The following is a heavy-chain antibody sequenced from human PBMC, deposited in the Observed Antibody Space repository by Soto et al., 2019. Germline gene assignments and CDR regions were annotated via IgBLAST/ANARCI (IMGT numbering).Heavy chain of an antibody. V-gene: IGHV3-23*01. CDR1: GFTFSSYA. J-gene: IGHJ4*02. Sequence: PGGSLRLSCAASGFTFSSYAMSWVRQAPGKGLEWVSAISGNGGNTYYADSVKGRLTISRDNSKNTLYLQMNSLRAEDTAVYYCARDTAATIMYYFDYWGQGTLVTVSS. CDR3: ARDTAATIMYYFDY. CDR2: ISGNGGNT. D-gene: IGHD5-12*01.